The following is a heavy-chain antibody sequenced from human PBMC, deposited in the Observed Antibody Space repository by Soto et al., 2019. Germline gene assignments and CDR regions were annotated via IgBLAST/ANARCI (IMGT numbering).Heavy chain of an antibody. Sequence: GGSLGLSCAASGFTFSSYAMHWVRQAPGKGLEWVAVISYDGSNKYYADSVKGRFTISRDNSKNTLYLQMNSLRAEDTAVYYCARDRRYCGGDCYSGYYYYGMDVWGQGTTVTV. V-gene: IGHV3-30-3*01. CDR1: GFTFSSYA. CDR2: ISYDGSNK. CDR3: ARDRRYCGGDCYSGYYYYGMDV. J-gene: IGHJ6*02. D-gene: IGHD2-21*02.